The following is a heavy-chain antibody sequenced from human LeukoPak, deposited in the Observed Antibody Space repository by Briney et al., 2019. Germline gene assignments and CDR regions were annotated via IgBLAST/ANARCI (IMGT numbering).Heavy chain of an antibody. CDR1: GFTFSTSA. CDR2: ISSSSSYI. J-gene: IGHJ3*02. V-gene: IGHV3-21*01. D-gene: IGHD6-13*01. Sequence: GGSLRLSCVTSGFTFSTSAMGWVRQAPGKGLEWVSSISSSSSYIYYADSVKGRFTISRDNAKNSLYLQMNSLRAEDTAVYYCARAPGYSSSWYGGDAFDIWGQGTMVTVSS. CDR3: ARAPGYSSSWYGGDAFDI.